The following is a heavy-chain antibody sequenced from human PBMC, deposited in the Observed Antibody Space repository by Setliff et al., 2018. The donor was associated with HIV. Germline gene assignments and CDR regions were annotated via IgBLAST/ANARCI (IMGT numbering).Heavy chain of an antibody. CDR2: ISAHNGKT. V-gene: IGHV1-18*01. CDR3: ARGGQSPYYYGSGSPHDPFDI. D-gene: IGHD3-10*01. Sequence: GASVKVSCKASGYTFTNYDISWVRQAPGQGLEWMGCISAHNGKTNYAQTFQGRVTMTSDTSTTTAYMELRTLGSDDAAVYYCARGGQSPYYYGSGSPHDPFDIWGQGTMVTVSS. J-gene: IGHJ3*02. CDR1: GYTFTNYD.